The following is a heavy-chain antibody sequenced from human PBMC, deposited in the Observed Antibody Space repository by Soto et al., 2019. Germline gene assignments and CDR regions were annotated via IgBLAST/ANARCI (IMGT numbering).Heavy chain of an antibody. CDR1: GGTFNTYG. J-gene: IGHJ5*02. CDR2: IIPIFGTA. V-gene: IGHV1-69*18. CDR3: ARAGIEVAGTGRNWFDP. Sequence: QVQLVQSGAEVKKPGSSVKVSCKTSGGTFNTYGISWVRQAPGQGLAWMGRIIPIFGTAIYAQKFQGTVTITTDETTSTVYMELSSLRTEDTAMYHCARAGIEVAGTGRNWFDPWGQGTLVTVSS. D-gene: IGHD6-19*01.